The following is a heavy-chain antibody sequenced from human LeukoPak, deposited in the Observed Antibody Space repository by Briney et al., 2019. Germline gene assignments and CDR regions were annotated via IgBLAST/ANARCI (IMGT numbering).Heavy chain of an antibody. V-gene: IGHV3-30*04. CDR3: ARDKVMRGVAYYFDY. J-gene: IGHJ4*02. CDR1: GFTFSSYA. D-gene: IGHD3-16*01. Sequence: GGSLRLSCAASGFTFSSYAMHWVRQAPGKGLEWVAVISYDGSNKYYADSVKGRCTISRDNSKNTLYLQMNSLRAEDTAVYYCARDKVMRGVAYYFDYWGQGTLVTVSS. CDR2: ISYDGSNK.